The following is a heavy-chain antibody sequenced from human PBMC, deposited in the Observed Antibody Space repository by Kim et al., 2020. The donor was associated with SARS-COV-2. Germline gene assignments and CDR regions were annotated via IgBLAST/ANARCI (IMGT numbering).Heavy chain of an antibody. Sequence: ASVKVSCKTSGYPFSSSTICWVRQAPGQGLQWMGWSSTYNDDTTYAPTFQGRLTLTTDPSTNTAYMQLGNLRSDDTAVYYCVRSFTPDYHGEYFDSGGQG. CDR2: SSTYNDDT. D-gene: IGHD4-17*01. CDR3: VRSFTPDYHGEYFDS. CDR1: GYPFSSST. V-gene: IGHV1-18*01. J-gene: IGHJ4*02.